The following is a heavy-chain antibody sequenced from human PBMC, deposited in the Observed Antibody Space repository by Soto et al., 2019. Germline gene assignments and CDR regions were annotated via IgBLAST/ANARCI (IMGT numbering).Heavy chain of an antibody. Sequence: GGSLRLSCAASGFTFSSYGMHWVRQAPGKGLEWVAVIWYDGSNKYYADSVKGRFTISRDNSKNTLYLQMNSLRAEDTAVYYCAREIEGTGIVGATTPLDYWGQGTLVTVSS. V-gene: IGHV3-33*01. J-gene: IGHJ4*02. CDR3: AREIEGTGIVGATTPLDY. CDR1: GFTFSSYG. CDR2: IWYDGSNK. D-gene: IGHD1-26*01.